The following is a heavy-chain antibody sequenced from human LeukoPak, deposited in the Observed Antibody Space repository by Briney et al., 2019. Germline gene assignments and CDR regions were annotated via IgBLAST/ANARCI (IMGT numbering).Heavy chain of an antibody. CDR2: IYYSGSI. CDR1: GYSLSSSNW. D-gene: IGHD2-15*01. J-gene: IGHJ4*02. CDR3: ARGPTYCSSSSCLQGE. V-gene: IGHV4-28*05. Sequence: SETLSLTCAVSGYSLSSSNWWGWIRQPPGKGLEWIGYIYYSGSIYYNPSLQSRVTMSVDTSKNQSSLKLSSVTAADTAVYYCARGPTYCSSSSCLQGEWGQGTLVTVSS.